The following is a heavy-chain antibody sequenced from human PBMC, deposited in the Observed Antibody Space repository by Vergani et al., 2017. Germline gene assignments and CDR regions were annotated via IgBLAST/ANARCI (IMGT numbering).Heavy chain of an antibody. CDR2: IIPILGTA. J-gene: IGHJ4*02. V-gene: IGHV1-69*11. CDR1: GGTFSSYA. D-gene: IGHD3-9*01. Sequence: QVQLVQSGAEVKKPGSSVKVSCKASGGTFSSYAISWVRQAPGQGLEWMGRIIPILGTANYAQKFQGRVTITADESTSTAYMGLSSLRSEDTAVYYCAREESDILTGYYLWGYFDYWGQGTLVTVSS. CDR3: AREESDILTGYYLWGYFDY.